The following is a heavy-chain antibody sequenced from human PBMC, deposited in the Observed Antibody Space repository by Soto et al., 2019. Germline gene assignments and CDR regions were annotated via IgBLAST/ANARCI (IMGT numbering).Heavy chain of an antibody. CDR1: GVTFISYA. Sequence: PVVSLRLSCAASGVTFISYAMSCVRQAPGKGLEWVSAISGSGGSTYYADSVKGRFTISRDNSKNTLYLQMNSLRAEDTAVYYCAKDSRAGYDFWSGPDAFDIWGQGTMVTVSS. D-gene: IGHD3-3*01. V-gene: IGHV3-23*01. CDR2: ISGSGGST. CDR3: AKDSRAGYDFWSGPDAFDI. J-gene: IGHJ3*02.